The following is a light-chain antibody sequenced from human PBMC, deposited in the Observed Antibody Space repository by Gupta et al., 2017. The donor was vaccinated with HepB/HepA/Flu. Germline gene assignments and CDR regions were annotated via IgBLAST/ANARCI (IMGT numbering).Light chain of an antibody. CDR2: AAS. CDR3: QQYKRYPFT. Sequence: DVQMSQSPSSLSASVGDRVTIPCRATQGSSNSLAWFQQKPGKAPNSLIYAASSLQSGVPSKFSGSGSGTDFTLPISSVQPEDFGTYYCQQYKRYPFTFGEGTKVEIK. V-gene: IGKV1-16*02. J-gene: IGKJ2*01. CDR1: QGSSNS.